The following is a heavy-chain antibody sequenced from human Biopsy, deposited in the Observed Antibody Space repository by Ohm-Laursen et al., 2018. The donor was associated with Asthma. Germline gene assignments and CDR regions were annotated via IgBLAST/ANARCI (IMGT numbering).Heavy chain of an antibody. CDR1: GGSISSGGYY. V-gene: IGHV4-31*03. J-gene: IGHJ6*02. Sequence: PSETLSLTCTVSGGSISSGGYYWSWIRQHPGKGLEWIGYIYYSGSTYYNPSLKSRVTISVDTSKNQFSLKLSSVTAADTAVYYCARFRPDQTGYGDYYYYGMDVWGQGTTVTVSS. D-gene: IGHD4-17*01. CDR2: IYYSGST. CDR3: ARFRPDQTGYGDYYYYGMDV.